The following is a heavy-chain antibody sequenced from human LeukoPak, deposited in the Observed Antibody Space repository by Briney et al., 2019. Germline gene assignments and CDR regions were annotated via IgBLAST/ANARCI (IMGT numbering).Heavy chain of an antibody. V-gene: IGHV3-23*01. CDR2: ISGSGGST. D-gene: IGHD6-19*01. CDR3: AKDTPWYSSGRTPDY. CDR1: GFTFSDYW. Sequence: PGGSLRLSCAASGFTFSDYWMSWVRQAPGKGLEWVSAISGSGGSTYYADSVKGRFTISRDNSKNTLYLQMNSLRAEDTAVYYCAKDTPWYSSGRTPDYWGQGTLVTVSS. J-gene: IGHJ4*02.